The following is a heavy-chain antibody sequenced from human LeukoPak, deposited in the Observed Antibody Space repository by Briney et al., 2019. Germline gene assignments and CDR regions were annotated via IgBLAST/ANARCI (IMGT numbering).Heavy chain of an antibody. Sequence: PGGSLKLSCEASGFTFSSYSMNWVRQAPGKGLEWVSFINSSSSYIYYAHSLKGRFTISRDNANNSLYLQMNSLRAEDTAVYYFATSTVYSYGDPYYFDFCGQGTLVTVSS. J-gene: IGHJ4*02. CDR2: INSSSSYI. D-gene: IGHD5-18*01. CDR1: GFTFSSYS. CDR3: ATSTVYSYGDPYYFDF. V-gene: IGHV3-21*01.